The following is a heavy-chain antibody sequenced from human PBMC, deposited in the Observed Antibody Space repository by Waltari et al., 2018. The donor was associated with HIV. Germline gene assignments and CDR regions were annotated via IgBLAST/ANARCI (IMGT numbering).Heavy chain of an antibody. CDR2: ISATGTTI. CDR3: ARCETVVTPFINKYLGLDV. D-gene: IGHD2-15*01. Sequence: EVQLVESGGKLVQPGGSLRLSCLASGFTFSDYSMNWVGRGPGKGLEWVAYISATGTTIFYANSGKGRFTVSRDNVENSLYLDMSSLRAEDTGDYYCARCETVVTPFINKYLGLDVWGPGTTVTVSS. CDR1: GFTFSDYS. J-gene: IGHJ6*02. V-gene: IGHV3-48*01.